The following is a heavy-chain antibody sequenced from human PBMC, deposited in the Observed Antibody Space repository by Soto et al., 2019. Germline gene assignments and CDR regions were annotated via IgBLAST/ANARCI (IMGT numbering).Heavy chain of an antibody. CDR3: ASEALCGADCYFFEY. CDR1: GFTFSNSE. Sequence: XVSLRLSCAASGFTFSNSEMFGVRQAPGKGLEWVSKINYSGSNIYYSKSVKGRFTISRDNAKNSLSLQMNSLTDEDTAIYYCASEALCGADCYFFEYWGPGTLVTVSS. V-gene: IGHV3-48*03. D-gene: IGHD2-21*02. J-gene: IGHJ4*02. CDR2: INYSGSNI.